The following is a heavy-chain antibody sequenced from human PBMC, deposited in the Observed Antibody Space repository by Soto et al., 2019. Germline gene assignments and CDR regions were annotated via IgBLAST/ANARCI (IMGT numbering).Heavy chain of an antibody. J-gene: IGHJ5*02. Sequence: QVQLVQSGAEVKKPGSSVKVSCKASGGTFSTYTITWVRQAPGQGLEWMGRIIPIIGIINHAQKFQGRVTITADKFTGTAYMELTRLRSDDTAVYYCAGDPDSHYNDSHASSYPWGQGTLVTVSS. CDR2: IIPIIGII. V-gene: IGHV1-69*08. D-gene: IGHD3-22*01. CDR1: GGTFSTYT. CDR3: AGDPDSHYNDSHASSYP.